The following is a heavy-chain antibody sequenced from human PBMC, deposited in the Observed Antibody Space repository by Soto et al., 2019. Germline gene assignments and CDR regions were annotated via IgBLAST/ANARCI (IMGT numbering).Heavy chain of an antibody. Sequence: EVQLVESGGGLVQPGRSLRLSCAASGFSFDDYAMHWVRRAPGKGLEWVSGSGWNSEIIGYAESVMGRFTISRDNAKNSLYLQMNSLRTEDTALYYCAKDSAGYSSGWHGLDVWGQGTTVTVSS. J-gene: IGHJ6*02. V-gene: IGHV3-9*01. CDR1: GFSFDDYA. D-gene: IGHD6-19*01. CDR2: SGWNSEII. CDR3: AKDSAGYSSGWHGLDV.